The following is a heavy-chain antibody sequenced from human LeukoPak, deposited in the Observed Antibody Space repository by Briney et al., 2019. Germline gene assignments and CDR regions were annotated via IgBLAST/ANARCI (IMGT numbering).Heavy chain of an antibody. CDR1: GFTFRSHG. Sequence: GGSLRLSCAASGFTFRSHGMHWVRLAPGKGLEWVAFISYDGGNKYYADSVKGRFTISRDNSQNTVYLQMNSLRVEDTALYYCARKQYSESSWGLGAFYLWGQGTMVIVSS. D-gene: IGHD6-6*01. V-gene: IGHV3-30*03. CDR3: ARKQYSESSWGLGAFYL. CDR2: ISYDGGNK. J-gene: IGHJ3*01.